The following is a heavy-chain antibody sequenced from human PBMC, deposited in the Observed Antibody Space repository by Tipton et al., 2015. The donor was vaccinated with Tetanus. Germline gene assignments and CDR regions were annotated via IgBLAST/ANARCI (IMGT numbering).Heavy chain of an antibody. Sequence: TLSLTCTVSGGSFRSGDHYWSWIRQPPGKGLEWIGYIYYSGNSDYNPSLKSRVTLSVDTSNNQFSLKLNSVTAADTAVYYCATKASPGLRNDYWGQGTLVTVSS. V-gene: IGHV4-30-4*01. CDR2: IYYSGNS. D-gene: IGHD1-14*01. J-gene: IGHJ4*02. CDR1: GGSFRSGDHY. CDR3: ATKASPGLRNDY.